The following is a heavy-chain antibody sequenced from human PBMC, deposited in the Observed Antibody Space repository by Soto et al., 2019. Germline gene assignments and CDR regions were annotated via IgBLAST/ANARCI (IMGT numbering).Heavy chain of an antibody. CDR2: ISGSGGST. Sequence: QPGGSLRLSCAASGFTFSSYAMSWVRQAPGKGLEWVSAISGSGGSTYYADSVKGRFTISRDNSKNTLYLQMNSLRAEDTAVYYCALLPMIVREYYFDYWGQGTLVTVSS. J-gene: IGHJ4*02. CDR3: ALLPMIVREYYFDY. V-gene: IGHV3-23*01. D-gene: IGHD3-22*01. CDR1: GFTFSSYA.